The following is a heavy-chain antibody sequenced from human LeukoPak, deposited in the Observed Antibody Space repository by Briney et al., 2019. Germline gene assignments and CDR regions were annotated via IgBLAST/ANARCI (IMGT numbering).Heavy chain of an antibody. V-gene: IGHV1-24*01. CDR2: FDPEDGET. D-gene: IGHD2-2*01. CDR1: GYTLTELS. CDR3: ATLNIVVVPAAVTYNFDY. J-gene: IGHJ4*02. Sequence: GASVRVSCKVSGYTLTELSMHGVRQAPGKGLEWRGGFDPEDGETIYAQKFQGRVAMTEDTSTDTAYMELSSLRSEDTAVYYCATLNIVVVPAAVTYNFDYWGQGTLVTVSS.